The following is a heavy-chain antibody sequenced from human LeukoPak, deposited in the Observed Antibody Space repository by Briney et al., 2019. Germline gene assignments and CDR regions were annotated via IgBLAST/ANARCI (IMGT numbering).Heavy chain of an antibody. CDR2: IDPSGGST. V-gene: IGHV1-46*01. Sequence: ASVKVSCKASGYTFTSYYMHWVRQAPGQGLEWMGIIDPSGGSTSYAQKFQGRVTMTRDTSTSTVYMELSSLRSEDTAVYYCARADGYYDSSGYYGYWGQGTLVTVSS. CDR1: GYTFTSYY. CDR3: ARADGYYDSSGYYGY. D-gene: IGHD3-22*01. J-gene: IGHJ4*02.